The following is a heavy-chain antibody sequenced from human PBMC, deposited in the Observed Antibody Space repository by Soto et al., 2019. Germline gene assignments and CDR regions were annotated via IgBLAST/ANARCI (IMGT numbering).Heavy chain of an antibody. V-gene: IGHV1-2*06. J-gene: IGHJ6*02. Sequence: ASVKVSCKASGYTFAGRYIHWVRQAPGQGLEWMGRINPNSGDTNYAQKFQGRVTVTRDTSISTAYMELTSLRSDDTAVYFCAKEAENYFYYGMDVCGQGTKVTVYS. CDR3: AKEAENYFYYGMDV. CDR2: INPNSGDT. CDR1: GYTFAGRY.